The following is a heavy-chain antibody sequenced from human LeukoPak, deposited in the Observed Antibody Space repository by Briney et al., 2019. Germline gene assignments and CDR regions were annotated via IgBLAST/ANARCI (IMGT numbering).Heavy chain of an antibody. Sequence: SGGSLRLSCAASGFTFSSYAMSWVRQAPGKGLEWVSAISGSGGSTYYADSVKGRFTISRDNSKNTLYLQMNSLRAEDTAVYYCAKFQLQLWFQPIHYYYGMDVWGQGTTVTVSS. CDR1: GFTFSSYA. D-gene: IGHD5-18*01. CDR3: AKFQLQLWFQPIHYYYGMDV. V-gene: IGHV3-23*01. CDR2: ISGSGGST. J-gene: IGHJ6*02.